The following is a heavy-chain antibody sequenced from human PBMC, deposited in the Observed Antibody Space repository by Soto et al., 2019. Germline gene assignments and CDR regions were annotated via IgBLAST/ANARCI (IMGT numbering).Heavy chain of an antibody. CDR1: GFTFSSYA. J-gene: IGHJ4*02. Sequence: GGSLRLSCAASGFTFSSYAMGWVRQGPGKGLEWVAVVSIGGSTHYADSVRGRFTISRDNSKNTLSLQMNSLRAEDTAVYFCATYTSLDYWGQGTLVTVSS. D-gene: IGHD2-2*02. V-gene: IGHV3-23*01. CDR2: VSIGGST. CDR3: ATYTSLDY.